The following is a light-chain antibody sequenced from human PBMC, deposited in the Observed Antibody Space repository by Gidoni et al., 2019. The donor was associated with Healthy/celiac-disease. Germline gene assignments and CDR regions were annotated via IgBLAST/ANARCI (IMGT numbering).Light chain of an antibody. J-gene: IGLJ2*01. V-gene: IGLV3-25*03. CDR2: KDS. CDR3: QSADSRGTRAL. CDR1: ALPKQY. Sequence: SYELTQPPSVSVSPGQTARITCSGDALPKQYAYWYHQKPGQAPVLVIYKDSERHSGIPDRFSGSSSGTTVTLTISGVQAEDDADYYCQSADSRGTRALFGGVTKLTVL.